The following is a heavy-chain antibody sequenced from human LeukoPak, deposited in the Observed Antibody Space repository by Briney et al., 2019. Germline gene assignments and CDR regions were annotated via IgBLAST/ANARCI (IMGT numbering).Heavy chain of an antibody. V-gene: IGHV3-7*05. D-gene: IGHD3-10*01. Sequence: GGSLRLSCAASGFTFSSYWMSWVRQAPGKGLEWVANIKQDGGEKYYVDSVKGRFTISRDNAKNSLSLQLNTLRAGDTAVYYCARWSYVSGTWFLDYWGQGTLVTVSS. CDR1: GFTFSSYW. CDR2: IKQDGGEK. J-gene: IGHJ4*02. CDR3: ARWSYVSGTWFLDY.